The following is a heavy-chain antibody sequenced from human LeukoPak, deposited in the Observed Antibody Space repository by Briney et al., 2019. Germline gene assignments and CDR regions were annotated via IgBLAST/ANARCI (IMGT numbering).Heavy chain of an antibody. Sequence: PGGSLRLSCAASGFTFSSYAMSWVRQAPGKGLEWVSAISGSGGYTYYADSVKGRFTISRDNSKNTLYLQVNSLRAEDTAVYYCAKAHYVVGATSFAHFDYWGQGTLVTVSS. V-gene: IGHV3-23*01. CDR1: GFTFSSYA. D-gene: IGHD1-26*01. J-gene: IGHJ4*02. CDR3: AKAHYVVGATSFAHFDY. CDR2: ISGSGGYT.